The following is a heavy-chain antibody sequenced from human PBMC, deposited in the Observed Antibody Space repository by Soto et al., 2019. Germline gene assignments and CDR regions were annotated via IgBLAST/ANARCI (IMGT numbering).Heavy chain of an antibody. CDR3: ARRYGSAIDY. V-gene: IGHV4-61*01. D-gene: IGHD1-26*01. CDR2: IYYSGST. J-gene: IGHJ4*02. Sequence: SETLSLTCTVAGGSVSSGSYYWSWIRQPPGKGPEWIGYIYYSGSTNCNPSLKSRVTISVDTSKNQFSLKLSSVTAADTAVYYCARRYGSAIDYWGQGTLVTVSS. CDR1: GGSVSSGSYY.